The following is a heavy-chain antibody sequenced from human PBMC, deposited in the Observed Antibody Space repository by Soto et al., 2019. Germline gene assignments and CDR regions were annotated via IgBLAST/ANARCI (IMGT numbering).Heavy chain of an antibody. CDR3: ARDGDTAGRYYYYGMDV. J-gene: IGHJ6*02. Sequence: EVQLVETGGGLIQPGGSLRLSCAASGLTVSSNYMSWVRQAPGKGLEWVSIIYKGAGASYADSVKGRFIISRDNSKNTVYLQMNRLRAEDTAVYYCARDGDTAGRYYYYGMDVWGQGTTVTVSS. V-gene: IGHV3-53*02. CDR1: GLTVSSNY. D-gene: IGHD2-21*02. CDR2: IYKGAGA.